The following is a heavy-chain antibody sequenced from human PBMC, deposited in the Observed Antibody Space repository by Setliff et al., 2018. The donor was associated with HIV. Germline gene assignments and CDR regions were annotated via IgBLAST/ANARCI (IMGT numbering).Heavy chain of an antibody. J-gene: IGHJ6*03. D-gene: IGHD1-26*01. V-gene: IGHV3-23*01. CDR2: ISGSGGAI. Sequence: GGSLRLSCVVSGFTFTSFSMTWVRQAPGKGLEWVSSISGSGGAIKDAESVKGRFTISRDNSRNTLYLQMNSLRVEDTAVYYCAKLSGGSFYVNLYYYMDVWGKGTTVTVSS. CDR3: AKLSGGSFYVNLYYYMDV. CDR1: GFTFTSFS.